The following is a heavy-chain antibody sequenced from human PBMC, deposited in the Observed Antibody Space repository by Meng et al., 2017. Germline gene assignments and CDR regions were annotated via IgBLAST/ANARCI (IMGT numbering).Heavy chain of an antibody. CDR2: IYYSGST. CDR3: ARAIAVAGITIDY. J-gene: IGHJ4*02. D-gene: IGHD6-19*01. Sequence: QRQESCPGLGRPPETLSLTCTVSGGSVSSGSYYLSWIRQPPGKGLEWIGYIYYSGSTNYNPSLKSRVTISVDTSKNQFSLKLSSVTAADTAVYYCARAIAVAGITIDYWGQGTLVTVSS. V-gene: IGHV4-61*01. CDR1: GGSVSSGSYY.